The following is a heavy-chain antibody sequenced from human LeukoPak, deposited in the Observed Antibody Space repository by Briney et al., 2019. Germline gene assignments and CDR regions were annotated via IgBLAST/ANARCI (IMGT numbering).Heavy chain of an antibody. CDR1: GFTFSRYG. CDR3: AREMYDGFDI. Sequence: GRSLRLSCAASGFTFSRYGMHWVRQAPGKGLEWVAVIWYDGSDKYYGDSVKGRFTISRDNSKNTLYLQMNSLRVEDTAVYYYAREMYDGFDIWGQGTMVTVSS. V-gene: IGHV3-33*01. J-gene: IGHJ3*02. CDR2: IWYDGSDK.